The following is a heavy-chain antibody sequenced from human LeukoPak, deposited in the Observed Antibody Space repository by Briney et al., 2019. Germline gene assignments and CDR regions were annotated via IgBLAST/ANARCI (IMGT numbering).Heavy chain of an antibody. J-gene: IGHJ6*02. CDR3: AKVIPGLRFLEWLPDYYYYYGMDV. V-gene: IGHV3-23*01. D-gene: IGHD3-3*01. Sequence: GGSLRLSCAASGFTFSSYAMSWVRQAPGKGLEWVSAISGSGGSTYYADSVKGRFTISRDNSKNTLYPQMNSLRAEDTAVYYCAKVIPGLRFLEWLPDYYYYYGMDVWGQGTTVTVSS. CDR2: ISGSGGST. CDR1: GFTFSSYA.